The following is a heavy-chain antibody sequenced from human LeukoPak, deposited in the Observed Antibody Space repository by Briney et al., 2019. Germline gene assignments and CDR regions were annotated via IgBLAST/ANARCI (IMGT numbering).Heavy chain of an antibody. V-gene: IGHV4-34*01. CDR1: GGSFSGYY. J-gene: IGHJ4*02. CDR3: ARGQRYCSSTSCYTANFDY. Sequence: SETLSLTCAVYGGSFSGYYWSWIRQPPGKGLEWTGEINHSGSTNYNPSLKSRVTISVDTSKNQFSLKLSSVTAADTAVYYCARGQRYCSSTSCYTANFDYWGQGTLVTVSS. D-gene: IGHD2-2*02. CDR2: INHSGST.